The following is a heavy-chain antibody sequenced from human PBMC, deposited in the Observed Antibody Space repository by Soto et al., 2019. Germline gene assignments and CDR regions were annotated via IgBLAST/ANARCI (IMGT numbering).Heavy chain of an antibody. V-gene: IGHV4-34*01. Sequence: QVQLQQWGAGLLKPSETLSLTCAVHGGSFSGYYWNWIRQPPGKGLEWIGEINHNGGTNYNPSLRSRVTISVDTSKNQFSLKMSSVTAADTAVFYCVRRNDILTGYSNGWFDPWGQGTLVTVSS. CDR3: VRRNDILTGYSNGWFDP. D-gene: IGHD3-9*01. J-gene: IGHJ5*02. CDR2: INHNGGT. CDR1: GGSFSGYY.